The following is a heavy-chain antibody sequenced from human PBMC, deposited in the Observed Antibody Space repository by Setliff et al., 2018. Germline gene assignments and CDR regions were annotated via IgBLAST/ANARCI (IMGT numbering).Heavy chain of an antibody. V-gene: IGHV4-59*08. J-gene: IGHJ4*02. CDR3: ARLPPLHTPMALTFDY. Sequence: PSETLSLTCTVSGGSVRGYYWSWIRQPPGKGLEWIGYMYYSGDTNYNPSLKSRVTISVDTSKNRFSLELRSVTAADAAVYYCARLPPLHTPMALTFDYWGQGILVTVSS. CDR1: GGSVRGYY. D-gene: IGHD5-18*01. CDR2: MYYSGDT.